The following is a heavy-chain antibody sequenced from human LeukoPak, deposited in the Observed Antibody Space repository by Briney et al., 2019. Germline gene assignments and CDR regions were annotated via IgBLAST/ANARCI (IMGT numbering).Heavy chain of an antibody. D-gene: IGHD1-7*01. CDR3: ARDSWNYAPFGY. J-gene: IGHJ4*02. V-gene: IGHV4-31*03. CDR1: GGSISSGGYY. CDR2: IYYSGST. Sequence: SETLSLTCTVSGGSISSGGYYWSWIRQHPGKGLEWIGYIYYSGSTYYNPSLKSRVTISVDTSKNQFSLKLSSVTAADTAVYYCARDSWNYAPFGYWGQGTLVTVSS.